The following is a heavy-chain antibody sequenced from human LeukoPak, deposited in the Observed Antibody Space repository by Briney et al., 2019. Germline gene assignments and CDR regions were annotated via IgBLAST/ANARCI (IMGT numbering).Heavy chain of an antibody. Sequence: TGGSLRLSCAASGFTFSSYSMNWVRQAPGKGLEWVSSITSSGRYIYYADSVKGRFTISRDNAKNSLYLQMNGLRAEDTAVYYCARDRGSGWYDSRPMDVWGKGTTVTVSS. V-gene: IGHV3-21*01. J-gene: IGHJ6*03. D-gene: IGHD6-19*01. CDR1: GFTFSSYS. CDR3: ARDRGSGWYDSRPMDV. CDR2: ITSSGRYI.